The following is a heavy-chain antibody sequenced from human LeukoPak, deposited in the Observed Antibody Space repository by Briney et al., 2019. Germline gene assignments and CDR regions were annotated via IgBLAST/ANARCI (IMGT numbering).Heavy chain of an antibody. D-gene: IGHD2-2*01. J-gene: IGHJ4*02. CDR3: ARDSSSHYYFDY. CDR1: GFTVSSNH. CDR2: IYSGGTT. Sequence: GGSLRLSCVASGFTVSSNHMNWVRQAPGKGLEWVSIIYSGGTTYYADSVKGRFTISRDNSKNTLYLQMNSLRAEDTAGYYCARDSSSHYYFDYWGQGTLVTVSS. V-gene: IGHV3-53*01.